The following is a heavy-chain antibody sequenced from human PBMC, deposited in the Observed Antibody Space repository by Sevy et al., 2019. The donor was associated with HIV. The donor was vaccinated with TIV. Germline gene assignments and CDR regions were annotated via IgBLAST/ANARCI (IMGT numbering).Heavy chain of an antibody. CDR2: ISFDGSNE. CDR1: GFTFNFFS. J-gene: IGHJ1*01. Sequence: GGSLRFSCAASGFTFNFFSMHWVRQAPGKGLEWVATISFDGSNEDYADSVKGRFTISRDNSKNSLFLQMNSLRADDSAVYYCALERLSSTVAEYFHNWGQGTLVTVSS. CDR3: ALERLSSTVAEYFHN. V-gene: IGHV3-30-3*01. D-gene: IGHD1-1*01.